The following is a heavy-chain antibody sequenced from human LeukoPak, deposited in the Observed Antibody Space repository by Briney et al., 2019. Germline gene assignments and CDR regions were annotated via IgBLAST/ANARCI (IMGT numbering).Heavy chain of an antibody. CDR3: AKDSSGIAVAGTGYYYGMDV. CDR2: ISYDGSNK. CDR1: GFTFSSYG. J-gene: IGHJ6*04. Sequence: GGSLRLSCAASGFTFSSYGMHWVRQAPGKGLEWVAVISYDGSNKYYAGSVKGRFTISRDNSKNTLYLQMNSLRAEDTAVYYCAKDSSGIAVAGTGYYYGMDVWGKGTTVTVSS. D-gene: IGHD6-19*01. V-gene: IGHV3-30*18.